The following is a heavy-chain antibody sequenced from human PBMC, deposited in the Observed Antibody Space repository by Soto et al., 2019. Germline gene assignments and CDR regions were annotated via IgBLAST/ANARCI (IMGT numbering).Heavy chain of an antibody. J-gene: IGHJ4*02. CDR2: IIPQFPTP. CDR3: ARDAADTPMVY. D-gene: IGHD5-18*01. CDR1: GGIFRSNA. Sequence: QVQLVQSGAEVRRPGSSVMVSCKSSGGIFRSNAINWVRQAPGQGLEWMGAIIPQFPTPYFAQKFQGRVTITADESTSTAYMALNSLRSDDTAVYVCARDAADTPMVYWGQGTLLTVSS. V-gene: IGHV1-69*01.